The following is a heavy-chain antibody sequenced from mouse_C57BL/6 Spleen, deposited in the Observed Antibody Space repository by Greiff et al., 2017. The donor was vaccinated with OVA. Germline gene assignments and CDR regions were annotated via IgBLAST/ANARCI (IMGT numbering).Heavy chain of an antibody. CDR1: GFTFSSYA. V-gene: IGHV5-9-1*02. Sequence: EVKLVESGEGLVKPGGSLKLSCAASGFTFSSYAMSWVRQTPEKRLEWVAYISSGGDYIYYADTVKGRFTISRDNARNTLYLQMSSLKSEDTAMYYCTREGITTSYYAMDYWGQGTSVTVSS. J-gene: IGHJ4*01. CDR2: ISSGGDYI. CDR3: TREGITTSYYAMDY. D-gene: IGHD2-4*01.